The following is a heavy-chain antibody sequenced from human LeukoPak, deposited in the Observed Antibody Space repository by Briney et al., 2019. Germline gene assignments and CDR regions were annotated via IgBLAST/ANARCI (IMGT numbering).Heavy chain of an antibody. D-gene: IGHD1-14*01. J-gene: IGHJ3*02. V-gene: IGHV4-61*02. CDR3: ARDTEDRGVGAFDI. CDR2: IYTSGST. Sequence: SETLSLTCTVSGGSISSGSYYWSWIRQPAGKGLEWIGRIYTSGSTNYNPSLKSRVTISVDTSKNQFSLKLSSVTAADTAVYYCARDTEDRGVGAFDIWGQGTMVTVSS. CDR1: GGSISSGSYY.